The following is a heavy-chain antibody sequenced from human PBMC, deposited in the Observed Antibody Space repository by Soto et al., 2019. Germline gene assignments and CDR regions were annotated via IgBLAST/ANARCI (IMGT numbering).Heavy chain of an antibody. CDR1: GYTFTSYG. D-gene: IGHD5-12*01. J-gene: IGHJ6*02. Sequence: ASVKVSCKASGYTFTSYGISWVRQAPGQGLEWMGWISAYNGNTNYAQKLQGRVTMTTDTSTSTAYMELRSLRSDDTAVYYCARQWGGYHYYYYGMDVWGQGTTVTVSS. CDR3: ARQWGGYHYYYYGMDV. V-gene: IGHV1-18*01. CDR2: ISAYNGNT.